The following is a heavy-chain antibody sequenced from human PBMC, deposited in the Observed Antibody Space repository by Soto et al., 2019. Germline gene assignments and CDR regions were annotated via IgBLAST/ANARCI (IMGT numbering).Heavy chain of an antibody. D-gene: IGHD2-2*02. J-gene: IGHJ4*02. CDR2: IYQSGST. Sequence: QVQLQESCPGLVKPSGTLSLTCAVSSGSISSSNWWSWVRQPPGKGLEWIGEIYQSGSTNYNPSLTSRATITVDKSKNKFSLKPICVTAAATAVYYGARDRGYCHSTSCHSGFDYWGQGTLVTVSS. CDR1: SGSISSSNW. V-gene: IGHV4-4*02. CDR3: ARDRGYCHSTSCHSGFDY.